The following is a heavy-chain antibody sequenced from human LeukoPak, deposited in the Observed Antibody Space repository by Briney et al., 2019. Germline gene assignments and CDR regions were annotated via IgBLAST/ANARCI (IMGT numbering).Heavy chain of an antibody. D-gene: IGHD3-22*01. CDR1: GGSISSYY. CDR2: IYYSGST. V-gene: IGHV4-59*08. CDR3: ARVAYYYDSSGYYTLFDY. Sequence: SETLSLTCTVSGGSISSYYWSWIRQPPGKGLEWIGYIYYSGSTNYNPSLKSRVTISVDTSKNQFSLKLSSVTAADTAVYYCARVAYYYDSSGYYTLFDYWGQGTLVTVSS. J-gene: IGHJ4*02.